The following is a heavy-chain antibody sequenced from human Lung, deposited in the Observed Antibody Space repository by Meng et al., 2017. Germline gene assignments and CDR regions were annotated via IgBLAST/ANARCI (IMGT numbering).Heavy chain of an antibody. D-gene: IGHD3-10*01. CDR1: GGSISSSNW. CDR2: IYHSGST. V-gene: IGHV4-4*02. CDR3: ARGSITMVRGVSVFDP. J-gene: IGHJ5*02. Sequence: QVTLPESGPGTVKPSGTLSLTAAVSGGSISSSNWWSWVRQPPGKVLEWIGEIYHSGSTNYNPSLKSRVTISVDKSKNQFSLKLSSVTAADTAVYYCARGSITMVRGVSVFDPWGQGTLVTVSS.